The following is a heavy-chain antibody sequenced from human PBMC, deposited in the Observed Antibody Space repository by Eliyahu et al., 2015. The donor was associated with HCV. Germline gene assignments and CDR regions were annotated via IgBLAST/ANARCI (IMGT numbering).Heavy chain of an antibody. Sequence: QVRLVESGGGVVXPGGSLRLSXAASGFTFSDYGMHWIRHAPGKGLEWVAFTLYDGSQKYYADSVKGRFTISRDNSKNTLYLQMNSLRGEDTAIYYCVKDQNGGWGQGTPVTVSS. CDR3: VKDQNGG. CDR1: GFTFSDYG. CDR2: TLYDGSQK. V-gene: IGHV3-30*02. D-gene: IGHD2-15*01. J-gene: IGHJ4*02.